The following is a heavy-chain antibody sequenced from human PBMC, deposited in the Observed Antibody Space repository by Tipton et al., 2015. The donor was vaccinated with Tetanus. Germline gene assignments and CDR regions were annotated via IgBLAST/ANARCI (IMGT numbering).Heavy chain of an antibody. V-gene: IGHV3-74*01. CDR1: GFTFGNYW. CDR2: ISADGTSI. CDR3: ARAQAVAGTGGFDP. D-gene: IGHD6-19*01. Sequence: SLRLSCEASGFTFGNYWVHWVRQAPGKGLMWVSRISADGTSISYADSVKGRFTISRNNANNTVYLQMINLRVEDTALYYCARAQAVAGTGGFDPWGQGTLVTVSS. J-gene: IGHJ5*02.